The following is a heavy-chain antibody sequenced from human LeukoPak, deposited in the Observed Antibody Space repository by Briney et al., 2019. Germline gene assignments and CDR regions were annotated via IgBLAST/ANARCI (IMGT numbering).Heavy chain of an antibody. CDR1: GGSTSSYY. V-gene: IGHV4-59*01. CDR2: IYYSGST. D-gene: IGHD1-26*01. Sequence: SETLSLTCTVSGGSTSSYYWSWIRQPPGKGLEWIGYIYYSGSTNYDPSLKSRVTISVDTSKNQFSLKLSSVTAADTAVYYCARGGAPYVGYWGQGTLVTVSS. J-gene: IGHJ4*02. CDR3: ARGGAPYVGY.